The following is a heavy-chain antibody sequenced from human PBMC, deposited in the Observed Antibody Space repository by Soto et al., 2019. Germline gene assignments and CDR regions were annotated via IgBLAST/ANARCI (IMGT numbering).Heavy chain of an antibody. J-gene: IGHJ4*02. CDR3: ARKRGRAYSGYDWAY. D-gene: IGHD5-12*01. CDR2: INVYSGNT. Sequence: QVQLVQSGAEVKKPGASVKVSCKASGYTFSTYSISWVRQAPGQGLEWLGWINVYSGNTDYAQKFQGRVTMTTDTSTATAYMKLRSLTSDATATYYCARKRGRAYSGYDWAYWGQGTLVTVSS. V-gene: IGHV1-18*04. CDR1: GYTFSTYS.